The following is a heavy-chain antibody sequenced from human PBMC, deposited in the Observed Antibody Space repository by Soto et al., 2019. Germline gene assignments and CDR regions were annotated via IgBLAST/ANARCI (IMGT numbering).Heavy chain of an antibody. CDR2: IWYDGSNK. CDR3: AREYSGYGFDY. J-gene: IGHJ4*02. Sequence: GGSLRLSCAASGFTFSSYGMHWVRQAPGKGLEWVAVIWYDGSNKYYADSVKGRFTISRDNSKNTLYLQMNSLRAEDTAVYYCAREYSGYGFDYWGQGTLVTVSS. D-gene: IGHD5-12*01. CDR1: GFTFSSYG. V-gene: IGHV3-33*01.